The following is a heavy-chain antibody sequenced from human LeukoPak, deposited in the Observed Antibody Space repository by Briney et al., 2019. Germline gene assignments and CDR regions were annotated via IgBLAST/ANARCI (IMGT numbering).Heavy chain of an antibody. Sequence: ASVKVSCKVSGYTLTELSMHWVRQAPGKGLEWMGGFDPEDGETIYAQKFQGRVTMTEDTSTDTAYMELSSLRSEDTAVYYCATAESSITTIVLPVYWGQGTLVTVSS. J-gene: IGHJ1*01. V-gene: IGHV1-24*01. CDR1: GYTLTELS. D-gene: IGHD3-22*01. CDR2: FDPEDGET. CDR3: ATAESSITTIVLPVY.